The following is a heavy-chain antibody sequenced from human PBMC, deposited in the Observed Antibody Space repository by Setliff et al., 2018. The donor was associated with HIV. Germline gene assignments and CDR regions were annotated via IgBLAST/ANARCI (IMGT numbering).Heavy chain of an antibody. CDR2: ISYDSRFI. V-gene: IGHV3-21*01. CDR3: ARDRASSGYYARFDH. Sequence: GGSLRLSCAASGFTFSNYNMNWVRQAPGKGLEWVSCISYDSRFIYHADSMKGRFTISRDNAKKLVYLQMNSLRAEDTAIYYCARDRASSGYYARFDHWGQGTLVTVSS. D-gene: IGHD3-22*01. CDR1: GFTFSNYN. J-gene: IGHJ4*02.